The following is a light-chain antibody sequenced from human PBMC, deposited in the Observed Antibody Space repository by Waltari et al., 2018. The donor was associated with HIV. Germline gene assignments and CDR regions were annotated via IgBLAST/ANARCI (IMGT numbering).Light chain of an antibody. CDR2: EVS. V-gene: IGLV2-14*01. CDR1: TSAFNDNKY. J-gene: IGLJ2*01. CDR3: SSYKTRNSVV. Sequence: QSALIQLASVSGSPGQSVTIPCTGTTSAFNDNKYLSWYQQHPGRAPKLIIFEVSYRPSGVSDRFSGSKSGSTASLTISGLQTEDEADYYCSSYKTRNSVVFGGGTELIV.